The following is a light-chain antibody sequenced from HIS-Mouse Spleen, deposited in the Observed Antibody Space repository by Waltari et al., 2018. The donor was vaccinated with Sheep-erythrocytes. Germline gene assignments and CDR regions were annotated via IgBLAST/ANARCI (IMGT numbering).Light chain of an antibody. J-gene: IGLJ3*02. V-gene: IGLV2-23*01. CDR2: EGS. Sequence: QSALTQPASVSGSPGQSITLSCTGPSSDVGSSNLVPWYQQHPGKAPKLMIYEGSKRPSGVSNRFSGSKSGNTASLTISGLQAEDEADYYCCSYAGSYTWVFGGGTKLTVL. CDR1: SSDVGSSNL. CDR3: CSYAGSYTWV.